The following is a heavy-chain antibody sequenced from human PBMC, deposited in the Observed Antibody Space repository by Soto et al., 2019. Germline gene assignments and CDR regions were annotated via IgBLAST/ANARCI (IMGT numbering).Heavy chain of an antibody. V-gene: IGHV4-59*08. D-gene: IGHD4-17*01. Sequence: SETLSLTCTVSGDYISSYYWSWIRQPPGKGLEWIAYIYYSGNTNYNPSLKSRVTISVDTSRTQFSLKLSSVTAADTAVYYCANGYGDYENYYYYGMDVWGQGTTVTVSS. CDR1: GDYISSYY. CDR3: ANGYGDYENYYYYGMDV. CDR2: IYYSGNT. J-gene: IGHJ6*02.